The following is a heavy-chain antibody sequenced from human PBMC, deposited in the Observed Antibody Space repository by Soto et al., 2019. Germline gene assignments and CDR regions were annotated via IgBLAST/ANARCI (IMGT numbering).Heavy chain of an antibody. J-gene: IGHJ5*02. V-gene: IGHV1-69*02. CDR3: AGRRHWDGDYGDNGFDP. Sequence: QVQLVQSGAELKKPGSSVKISCRASGDTFSTYTISWVRQAPGQGLDWMGRIIPILDVANYAPKFQGRVTRTADRPTSTAHMELSSLTSEDTAGYYWAGRRHWDGDYGDNGFDPWGQGTLVTGSS. CDR1: GDTFSTYT. D-gene: IGHD4-17*01. CDR2: IIPILDVA.